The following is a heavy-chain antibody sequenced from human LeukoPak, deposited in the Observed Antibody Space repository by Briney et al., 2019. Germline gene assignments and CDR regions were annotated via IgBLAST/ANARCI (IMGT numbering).Heavy chain of an antibody. V-gene: IGHV4-59*08. D-gene: IGHD3-16*01. CDR2: VYSSGNT. Sequence: SETLSLTCTVSGGPISGYYCSWVRQPPGKEMEWIGYVYSSGNTNYNPSLKSRVTLSVDTSKNQFSLKLVSVTAADTAVYYCSRHTPSYYDYFDYWGQGTLVTVSS. J-gene: IGHJ4*02. CDR1: GGPISGYY. CDR3: SRHTPSYYDYFDY.